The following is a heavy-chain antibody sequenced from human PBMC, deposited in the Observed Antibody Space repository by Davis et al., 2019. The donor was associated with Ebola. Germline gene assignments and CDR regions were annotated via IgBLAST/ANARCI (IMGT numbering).Heavy chain of an antibody. D-gene: IGHD3-22*01. J-gene: IGHJ2*01. CDR2: ISGSGGST. CDR3: AKTPLKYYYDSSGCFDL. V-gene: IGHV3-23*01. Sequence: PGGSLRLSCAAPGFTFSSYAMSWVRQAPGKGLEWVSAISGSGGSTYYADSVKGRFTISRDNSKNTLYLQMNSLRAEDTAVYYCAKTPLKYYYDSSGCFDLWGRGTLVTVSS. CDR1: GFTFSSYA.